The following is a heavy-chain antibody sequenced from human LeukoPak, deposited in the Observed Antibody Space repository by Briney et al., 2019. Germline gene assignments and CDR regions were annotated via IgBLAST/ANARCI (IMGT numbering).Heavy chain of an antibody. Sequence: GGSLRLSCAASGFTFSSYAMSWVRQAPGKGLEWVSAINGSGGSTYYADFEKGRFTISRHNSMNTLYLQRNSLRAEDTAVYYCAKVPDRPDYWGQGTLVTVSS. CDR2: INGSGGST. CDR1: GFTFSSYA. V-gene: IGHV3-23*01. CDR3: AKVPDRPDY. J-gene: IGHJ4*02. D-gene: IGHD1-14*01.